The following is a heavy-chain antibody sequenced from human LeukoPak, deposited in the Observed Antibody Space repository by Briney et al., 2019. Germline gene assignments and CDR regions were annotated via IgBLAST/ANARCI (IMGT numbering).Heavy chain of an antibody. CDR1: GFTFSSYA. CDR3: ARDEGYSYTTTPLFDY. J-gene: IGHJ4*02. V-gene: IGHV3-23*01. D-gene: IGHD5-18*01. CDR2: ISGSGGST. Sequence: GGSLRLSCAASGFTFSSYAMSWVRQAPGKGLEWVSAISGSGGSTYYADSVKGRFTISRDNSKNTLYLQMNSLRAEDTAVYYCARDEGYSYTTTPLFDYWGQGTLVTVSS.